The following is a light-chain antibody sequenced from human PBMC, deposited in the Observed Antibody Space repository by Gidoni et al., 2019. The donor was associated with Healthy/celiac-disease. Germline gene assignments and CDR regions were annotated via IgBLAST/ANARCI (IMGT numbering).Light chain of an antibody. CDR2: WAS. J-gene: IGKJ1*01. CDR1: QSVLYSSNNKNY. V-gene: IGKV4-1*01. Sequence: DIVMTQSPDSLDVSLGERATINCKSSQSVLYSSNNKNYLAWYQQKPGQPPKLLIYWASTRESGVPDRFSGSGSGTDFPLSISSLQAEDVAVYYCQQYYSTPTWTFGQGTKVEIK. CDR3: QQYYSTPTWT.